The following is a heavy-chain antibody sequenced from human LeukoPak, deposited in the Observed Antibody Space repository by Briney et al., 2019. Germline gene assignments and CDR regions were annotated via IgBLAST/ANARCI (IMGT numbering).Heavy chain of an antibody. J-gene: IGHJ3*02. CDR1: GFTFSSYS. D-gene: IGHD5-18*01. CDR3: ARVGYSYGRDAFDI. V-gene: IGHV4-34*01. Sequence: GSLRLSCAASGFTFSSYSMNWVRQAPGKGLEWIGEINHSGSTNYNPSLKSRVTISVDTSKNQFSLKLSSVTAADTAVYYCARVGYSYGRDAFDIWGQGTMVTVSS. CDR2: INHSGST.